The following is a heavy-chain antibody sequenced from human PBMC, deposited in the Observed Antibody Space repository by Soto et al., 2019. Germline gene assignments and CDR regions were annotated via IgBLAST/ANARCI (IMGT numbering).Heavy chain of an antibody. V-gene: IGHV2-5*02. D-gene: IGHD3-16*02. CDR1: GFSLSTSGVG. J-gene: IGHJ4*02. Sequence: QITLKESGPTLVKPTQTLTLTCTFSGFSLSTSGVGVGWIRQPPGKALEWLALIYWDDDKRYSPSLKSRLTITKDPSKNQVVLTMTNMDPVYTATYCCAHFVESLLFAYWGQGTLVAVS. CDR3: AHFVESLLFAY. CDR2: IYWDDDK.